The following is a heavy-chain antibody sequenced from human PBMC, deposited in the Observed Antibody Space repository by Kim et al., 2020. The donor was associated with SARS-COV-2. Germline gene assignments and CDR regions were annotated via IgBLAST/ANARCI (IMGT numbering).Heavy chain of an antibody. D-gene: IGHD3-22*01. CDR1: GFTFSSHW. CDR3: ARGSGNYGFDS. J-gene: IGHJ4*02. CDR2: INADRSVI. V-gene: IGHV3-74*01. Sequence: GGSLRLSCAASGFTFSSHWMHWVRQAPGKGPVWVSRINADRSVIEYAASEKGRFTISRDNAKSTLDLQMNSLRPEDTAVYYCARGSGNYGFDSWGQGILVAVSS.